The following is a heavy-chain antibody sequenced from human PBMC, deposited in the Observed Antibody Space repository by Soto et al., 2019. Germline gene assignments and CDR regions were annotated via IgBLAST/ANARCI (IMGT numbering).Heavy chain of an antibody. CDR1: GGSINGDTYY. Sequence: QLQLQESGPGLVNPSETLSLTCTVSGGSINGDTYYWCWIRQPPGKGLEWIGSSYYSGSTYYSPSFKSRVTISVDTSKNQVSLTLTSVTAADTAVYYCARRFLEWSTVDYWGQGTLVTVSS. J-gene: IGHJ4*02. CDR2: SYYSGST. CDR3: ARRFLEWSTVDY. V-gene: IGHV4-39*01. D-gene: IGHD3-3*01.